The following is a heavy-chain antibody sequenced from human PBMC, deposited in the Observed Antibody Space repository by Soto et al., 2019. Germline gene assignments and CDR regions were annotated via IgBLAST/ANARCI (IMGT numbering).Heavy chain of an antibody. CDR3: ARLGSIAAAGTPDY. CDR1: GFTFTEFY. V-gene: IGHV3-11*01. J-gene: IGHJ4*02. CDR2: ISSGGTPT. Sequence: PGGSLRLSCAASGFTFTEFYMSWFRQTPGKGLEWVSYISSGGTPTYFAESVKGRFTISRDNAKNSVYLQMNFLTAEDTAVYYCARLGSIAAAGTPDYWGQGTLVTVSS. D-gene: IGHD6-13*01.